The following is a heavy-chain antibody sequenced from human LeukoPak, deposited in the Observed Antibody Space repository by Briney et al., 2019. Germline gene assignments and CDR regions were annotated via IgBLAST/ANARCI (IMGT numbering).Heavy chain of an antibody. V-gene: IGHV4-38-2*01. J-gene: IGHJ5*02. Sequence: SETLSLTCAVSGYSISSGYYWGWIRQPPGQGLEWIGSIYHSGSTYYNPSLKSRVTISVDTSKNQFSLKLSSVTAADTAVYYCASYDFWSGYYGRENNWFDPWGQGTLLTVSS. D-gene: IGHD3-3*01. CDR3: ASYDFWSGYYGRENNWFDP. CDR1: GYSISSGYY. CDR2: IYHSGST.